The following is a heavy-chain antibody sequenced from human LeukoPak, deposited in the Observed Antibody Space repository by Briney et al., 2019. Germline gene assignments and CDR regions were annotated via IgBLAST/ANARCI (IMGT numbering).Heavy chain of an antibody. CDR1: GYTFTNYY. CDR3: ARDGAHHSWDY. J-gene: IGHJ4*02. CDR2: IHSGGGST. V-gene: IGHV1-46*01. Sequence: ASVKVSCKASGYTFTNYYMHWVRQAPGQGLEWMGIIHSGGGSTTYAQKFQGRVTMTRDTSTSTVYMELSSLRSEDTAVYYCARDGAHHSWDYWGQGTLVIVSS. D-gene: IGHD1-26*01.